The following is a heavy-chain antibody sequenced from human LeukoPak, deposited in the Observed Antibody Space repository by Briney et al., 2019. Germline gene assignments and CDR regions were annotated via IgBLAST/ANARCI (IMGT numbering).Heavy chain of an antibody. D-gene: IGHD3-10*01. CDR2: ISSSGSTI. Sequence: TGGSLRLSCAASGFTFSSYEMNWVRQAPGKGLEWVSYISSSGSTIYYADSVKGRFTISRDNAKNSLYLQMNSLRAEDTAVYYCARDQGSGINYYYYYMDVWGKGTTVTVSS. J-gene: IGHJ6*03. V-gene: IGHV3-48*03. CDR1: GFTFSSYE. CDR3: ARDQGSGINYYYYYMDV.